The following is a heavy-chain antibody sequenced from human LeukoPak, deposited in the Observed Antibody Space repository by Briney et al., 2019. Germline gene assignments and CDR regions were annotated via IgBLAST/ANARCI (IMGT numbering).Heavy chain of an antibody. D-gene: IGHD2-15*01. V-gene: IGHV1-69*06. CDR2: IIPIFGTA. Sequence: GSSVKVSCKASGGTFSSYAISWVRQAPGQGLEWMGGIIPIFGTANYAQKFQGRVTITADKSTSTAYMELSSLRSEDTAVYYCASCSGGSCYSGDTWFDPWGQGTLVTVSS. CDR3: ASCSGGSCYSGDTWFDP. CDR1: GGTFSSYA. J-gene: IGHJ5*02.